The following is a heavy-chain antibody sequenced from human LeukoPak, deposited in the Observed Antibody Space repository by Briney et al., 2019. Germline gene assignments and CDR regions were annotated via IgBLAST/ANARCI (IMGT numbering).Heavy chain of an antibody. CDR1: RFTFSSYW. V-gene: IGHV3-48*01. CDR3: ARFAAGGSYYYYMDV. Sequence: GGSLRLSCAASRFTFSSYWMSWVRQPPGKGLEWVSNIGTSSTTIYYADSVKGRFTISRDNAKNSLYLQMNSLRADDTAVYYCARFAAGGSYYYYMDVWGKGTTVTVTS. CDR2: IGTSSTTI. J-gene: IGHJ6*03. D-gene: IGHD6-25*01.